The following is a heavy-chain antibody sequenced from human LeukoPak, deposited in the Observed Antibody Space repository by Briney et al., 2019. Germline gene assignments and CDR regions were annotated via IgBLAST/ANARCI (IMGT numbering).Heavy chain of an antibody. CDR2: ISAYNGNT. D-gene: IGHD2-2*01. CDR1: GYTFTSYG. J-gene: IGHJ3*02. Sequence: ASVEVSCKASGYTFTSYGISWVRQAPGQGLEWMGWISAYNGNTNYAQKLQGRVTMTTDTSTSTAYMELRSLRSDDTAVYYCARDEGAQLLAPNAFDIWGQGTMVTVSS. V-gene: IGHV1-18*01. CDR3: ARDEGAQLLAPNAFDI.